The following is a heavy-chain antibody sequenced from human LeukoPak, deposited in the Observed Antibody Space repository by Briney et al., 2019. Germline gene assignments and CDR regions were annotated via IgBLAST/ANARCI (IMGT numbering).Heavy chain of an antibody. Sequence: GGSLRLSCEASGFTFSRYWMHWVRQAPGKGLVWVSRIKSDGRTNYADSVKGRCTIYRDNAKNKVHLQMDSLRAEDTGVYYRARAQSDVGGYYPEYFRHWGQGALVTVSS. D-gene: IGHD3-22*01. CDR3: ARAQSDVGGYYPEYFRH. J-gene: IGHJ1*01. CDR2: IKSDGRT. CDR1: GFTFSRYW. V-gene: IGHV3-74*01.